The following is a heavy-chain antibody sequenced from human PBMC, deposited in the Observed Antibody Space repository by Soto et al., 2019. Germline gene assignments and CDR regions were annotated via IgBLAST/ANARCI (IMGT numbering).Heavy chain of an antibody. V-gene: IGHV4-4*07. CDR3: ARGPGGFGDFSLDY. D-gene: IGHD3-10*01. J-gene: IGHJ4*02. CDR1: GGSINSYY. Sequence: QVQLQESGPGLVKPSETLSLTCTVSGGSINSYYWSWIRQPAGKGLEWIGRIYSGGRTNYNPSLKSRITLSVDTSKNQFSLKVNSVAAAETAVYYCARGPGGFGDFSLDYWGQGTLGTV. CDR2: IYSGGRT.